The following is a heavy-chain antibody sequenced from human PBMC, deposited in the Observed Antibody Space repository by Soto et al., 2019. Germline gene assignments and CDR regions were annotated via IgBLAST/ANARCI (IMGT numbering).Heavy chain of an antibody. CDR1: GFTVSSNY. Sequence: GGSLRLSCAASGFTVSSNYMTWVRQAPGQGLEWVSATSGSGHSTYYADSAKGRFTISRDNSKNTLYLQMNSLRVEDTAVYYSAREKVGAVDYWAQGTLVTVP. CDR2: TSGSGHST. D-gene: IGHD1-26*01. V-gene: IGHV3-53*01. J-gene: IGHJ4*02. CDR3: AREKVGAVDY.